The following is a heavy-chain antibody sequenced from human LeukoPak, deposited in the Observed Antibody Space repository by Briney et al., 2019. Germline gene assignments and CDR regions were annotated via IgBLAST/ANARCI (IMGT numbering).Heavy chain of an antibody. CDR1: GYTFTGYY. D-gene: IGHD2-2*01. V-gene: IGHV1-2*02. Sequence: ASVKVSCKASGYTFTGYYMHWVRQAPGQGLEWMGWINPNSGGTNYAQEFQGRVTITADESTSTAYMELSSLRSEDTAVYYCASAVFRVRYFDLWGRGTLVTVSS. CDR3: ASAVFRVRYFDL. J-gene: IGHJ2*01. CDR2: INPNSGGT.